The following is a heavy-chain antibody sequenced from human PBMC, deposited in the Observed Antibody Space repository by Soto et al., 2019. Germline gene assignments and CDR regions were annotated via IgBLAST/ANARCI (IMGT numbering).Heavy chain of an antibody. CDR1: QFTFSNYG. CDR2: IWNDGSSR. Sequence: QVQLVESGGGVVQPGRSLRLSCEASQFTFSNYGMHWVRQAPGKGLEWVAVIWNDGSSRYYADSVKGRFTISRDNSKNTLVLQMNNLRADDTAVYYCARPDIVAAIGGALDCWGQGTLVTVSS. CDR3: ARPDIVAAIGGALDC. V-gene: IGHV3-33*01. D-gene: IGHD5-12*01. J-gene: IGHJ4*02.